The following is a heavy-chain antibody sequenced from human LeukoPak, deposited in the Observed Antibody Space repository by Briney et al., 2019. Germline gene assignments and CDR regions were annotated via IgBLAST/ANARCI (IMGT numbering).Heavy chain of an antibody. V-gene: IGHV1-2*02. D-gene: IGHD6-19*01. J-gene: IGHJ5*02. Sequence: GASVKVSCKASGYIFTAYYMHWVRQAPGQGLEWMGWINPNSGGTNYAQKFQGRVTMTRDTSITTACMELSRLRSDDTAVYYCARGTGSSGLFDPWGQGTLVTVSS. CDR1: GYIFTAYY. CDR2: INPNSGGT. CDR3: ARGTGSSGLFDP.